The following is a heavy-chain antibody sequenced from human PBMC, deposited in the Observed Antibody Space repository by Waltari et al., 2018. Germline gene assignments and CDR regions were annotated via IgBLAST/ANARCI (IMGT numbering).Heavy chain of an antibody. CDR3: ARDDIVGGFDY. Sequence: QVQLQESGPGLVKPSQTLSLTCPVSGGSISSGSYYWSWIRQPAGKGLEWIGYIYTSGSTNYNPSLKSRVTISVDTSKNQFSLKLSSVTAADTAVYYCARDDIVGGFDYWGQGTLVTVSS. V-gene: IGHV4-61*09. CDR2: IYTSGST. D-gene: IGHD1-26*01. J-gene: IGHJ4*02. CDR1: GGSISSGSYY.